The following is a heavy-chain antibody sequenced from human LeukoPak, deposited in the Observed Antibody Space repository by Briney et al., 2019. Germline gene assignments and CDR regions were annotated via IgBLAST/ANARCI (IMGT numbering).Heavy chain of an antibody. CDR1: ELTLSDHY. J-gene: IGHJ4*02. CDR2: SRSKPNSYTI. CDR3: ARASYYDRSTYYIDY. Sequence: GGSLRLSCTASELTLSDHYMDWLRQAPGKGLEWIGRSRSKPNSYTIEYAASVKGRFTISRDHSQNSLFLEMNSLKAEDTAVYYCARASYYDRSTYYIDYWGQGTLVTVSS. D-gene: IGHD3-22*01. V-gene: IGHV3-72*01.